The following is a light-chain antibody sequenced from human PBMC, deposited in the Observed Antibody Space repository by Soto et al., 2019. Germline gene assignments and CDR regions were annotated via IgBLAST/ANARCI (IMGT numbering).Light chain of an antibody. CDR3: QSYDTRLSGVV. CDR1: SSNIGAGYD. CDR2: GNS. J-gene: IGLJ2*01. V-gene: IGLV1-40*01. Sequence: QSALTQPPSVSGAPGQRVTISCSGSSSNIGAGYDVHWYQQVPGTAPKLLIYGNSNRPSGVPDRFSGSKSGTSASLAITGLQAEDEADYYCQSYDTRLSGVVFGGGTKLTVL.